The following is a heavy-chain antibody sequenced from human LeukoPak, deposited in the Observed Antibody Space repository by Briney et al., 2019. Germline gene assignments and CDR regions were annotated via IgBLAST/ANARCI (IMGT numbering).Heavy chain of an antibody. D-gene: IGHD6-19*01. J-gene: IGHJ4*02. CDR3: ARGWGYSSGLDY. CDR1: GFTFSNYW. CDR2: INSDGSTT. Sequence: GGSLRLSCAASGFTFSNYWMHWVRQAPGKGLVWDSRINSDGSTTSYADSVRGRFTISRDNAKNTLWLQMNSLRAEDTAVYYCARGWGYSSGLDYWGQGTLVTVSS. V-gene: IGHV3-74*01.